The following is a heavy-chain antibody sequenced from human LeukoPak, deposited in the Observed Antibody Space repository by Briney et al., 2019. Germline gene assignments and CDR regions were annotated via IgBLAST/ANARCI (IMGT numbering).Heavy chain of an antibody. CDR2: ISSNGGST. CDR1: GFTFSSYA. D-gene: IGHD3-22*01. J-gene: IGHJ4*02. Sequence: PGGSLRLSCAASGFTFSSYAMHWVRQAPGKGLEYVSAISSNGGSTYYANSVKGRFTISRDNSKNTLYLQMGSLRAEDMAVYYCARGGYYYDSSGYIRELDYWGQGTWSPSPQ. CDR3: ARGGYYYDSSGYIRELDY. V-gene: IGHV3-64*01.